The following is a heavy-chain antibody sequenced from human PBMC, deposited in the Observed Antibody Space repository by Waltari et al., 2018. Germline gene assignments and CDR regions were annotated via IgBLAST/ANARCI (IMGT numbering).Heavy chain of an antibody. CDR1: GFTFSSYA. CDR3: AKGVQLAAAPLGD. D-gene: IGHD6-13*01. CDR2: ISGSGGRT. V-gene: IGHV3-23*01. Sequence: EVQLLESGGGLVQPGGSLRLSCAASGFTFSSYAMSWVRQAPGKGLEWVSAISGSGGRTYYADAVKGRFTISRDNSKNTLYLQMNSLRAEDTAVYYCAKGVQLAAAPLGDWGQGTLVTVSS. J-gene: IGHJ4*02.